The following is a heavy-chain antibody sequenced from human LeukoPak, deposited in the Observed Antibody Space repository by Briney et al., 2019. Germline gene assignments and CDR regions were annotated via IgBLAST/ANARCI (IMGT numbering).Heavy chain of an antibody. Sequence: TGGSLRLSCAASGFTFSSYAMSWVRQAPGKGLEWVSAISGSGGSTYYADSVKGRLTISRDNSKNTLYLQMNSLRAEDTAVYYCARRDGYNLVWYFDLWGRGTLVTVSS. V-gene: IGHV3-23*01. J-gene: IGHJ2*01. CDR1: GFTFSSYA. D-gene: IGHD5-24*01. CDR3: ARRDGYNLVWYFDL. CDR2: ISGSGGST.